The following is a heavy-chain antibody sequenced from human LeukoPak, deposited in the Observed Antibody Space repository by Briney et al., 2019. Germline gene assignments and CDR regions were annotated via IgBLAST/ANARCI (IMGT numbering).Heavy chain of an antibody. CDR3: ARARLGYCSGGSCYHYYYMDV. CDR2: IKQDGSEK. V-gene: IGHV3-7*01. Sequence: GGSLRLSCAASGFTFSSYWMSWVRQAPGKGLEWVANIKQDGSEKYYVDSVKGRFTISRDNAKNSLYLQMNSLRAEDTAVYYCARARLGYCSGGSCYHYYYMDVWGKGTTVTVSS. J-gene: IGHJ6*03. CDR1: GFTFSSYW. D-gene: IGHD2-15*01.